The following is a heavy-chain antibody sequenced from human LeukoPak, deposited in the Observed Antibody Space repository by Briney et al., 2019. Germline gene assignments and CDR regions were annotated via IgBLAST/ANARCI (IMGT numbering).Heavy chain of an antibody. D-gene: IGHD3-10*01. CDR1: GGTFSSYA. CDR3: ARGSGSSSSLDY. Sequence: ASVKVSCKASGGTFSSYAISWVRQAPGQGLEWMGRIIPILGTANYAQKFQGRVTMTRNTSISTAYMELSSLRSEDTAVYYCARGSGSSSSLDYWGQGTLVTVSS. CDR2: IIPILGTA. V-gene: IGHV1-69*04. J-gene: IGHJ4*02.